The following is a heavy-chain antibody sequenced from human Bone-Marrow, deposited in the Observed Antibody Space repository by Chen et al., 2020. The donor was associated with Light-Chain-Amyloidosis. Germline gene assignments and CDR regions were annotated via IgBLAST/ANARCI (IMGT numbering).Heavy chain of an antibody. V-gene: IGHV3-48*03. CDR3: ARAKTGYSSGWLMGVVPDY. D-gene: IGHD6-19*01. Sequence: VQLVESGGGVVQPGGSLRLSCAASGFTFSSYEMNWVRQAPGKGLEWVSYISSSGSTIYYADSVKGRFTISRDNAKNSLYLQMNSLRAEDTAVYYCARAKTGYSSGWLMGVVPDYWGQGTLVTVSS. J-gene: IGHJ4*02. CDR2: ISSSGSTI. CDR1: GFTFSSYE.